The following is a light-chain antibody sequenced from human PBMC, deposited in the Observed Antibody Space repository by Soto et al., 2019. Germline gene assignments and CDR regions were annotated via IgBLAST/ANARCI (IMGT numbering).Light chain of an antibody. CDR1: QSVSSN. V-gene: IGKV3-15*01. CDR2: GAS. Sequence: EIVMTQSPATLSVSPGERATLSCRASQSVSSNLAWYQQKPGQAPRLLIYGASTRATGIPARFSGSGSGTEFTLTISSRQSEDFAVYYCQQYNNWRFGQGTKLEIK. CDR3: QQYNNWR. J-gene: IGKJ2*01.